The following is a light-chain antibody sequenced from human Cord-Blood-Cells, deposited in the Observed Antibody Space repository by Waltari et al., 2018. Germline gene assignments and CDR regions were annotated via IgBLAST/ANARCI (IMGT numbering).Light chain of an antibody. CDR3: LSADSSATYWV. Sequence: SYELTQPPSVSVSLGQMARITCPGEALPKKYAYLYQQKPGQFPVLVIYKDSERPSGIPERFSGSSSGTIVTLTISGVQAEDEADYYCLSADSSATYWVFGGGTKLTVL. CDR1: ALPKKY. J-gene: IGLJ3*02. V-gene: IGLV3-16*01. CDR2: KDS.